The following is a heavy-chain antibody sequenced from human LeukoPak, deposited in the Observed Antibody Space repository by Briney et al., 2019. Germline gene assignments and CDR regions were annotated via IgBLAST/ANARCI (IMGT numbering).Heavy chain of an antibody. Sequence: GGSLRLSCAASRFSFSSYWMSWVRQAPGKGLEWVANIKQDGSGKYYVDSVRGRFTISRDNAKRSLYLQMNSLRAEDTAVYYCARDGCFWSGYHAFDLWGQGTMVTVSS. CDR2: IKQDGSGK. J-gene: IGHJ3*01. CDR1: RFSFSSYW. CDR3: ARDGCFWSGYHAFDL. V-gene: IGHV3-7*01. D-gene: IGHD3-3*01.